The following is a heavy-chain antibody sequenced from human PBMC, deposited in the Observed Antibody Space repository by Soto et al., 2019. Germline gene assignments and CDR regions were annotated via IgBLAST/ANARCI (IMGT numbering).Heavy chain of an antibody. J-gene: IGHJ4*02. V-gene: IGHV4-34*01. Sequence: SETLSLTCAVYGGSFSGYYWSWVRQSPGKGLEWIGEINPTGGTNYNPSLKSRVTISVDTSKDQFSLQLSSVTAADTAVYYCARTRATPASRNLDYWGQGTLVTVS. CDR2: INPTGGT. D-gene: IGHD1-1*01. CDR3: ARTRATPASRNLDY. CDR1: GGSFSGYY.